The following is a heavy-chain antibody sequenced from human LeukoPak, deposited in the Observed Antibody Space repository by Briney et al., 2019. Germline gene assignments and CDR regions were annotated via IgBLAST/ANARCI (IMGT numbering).Heavy chain of an antibody. D-gene: IGHD3-22*01. J-gene: IGHJ6*03. CDR2: INPSGGST. CDR1: GYTFTSYY. CDR3: ARGTLGYDSSGYYYENYYYYMGV. Sequence: ASVKVSCKASGYTFTSYYMHWVRQAPGQGPEWMGIINPSGGSTSYAQKFQGRVTMTRDTSTSTVYMELSSLRSEDTAVYYCARGTLGYDSSGYYYENYYYYMGVWGKGTTVTVSS. V-gene: IGHV1-46*01.